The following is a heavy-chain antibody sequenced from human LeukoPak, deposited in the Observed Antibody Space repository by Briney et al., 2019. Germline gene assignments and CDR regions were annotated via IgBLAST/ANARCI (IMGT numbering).Heavy chain of an antibody. V-gene: IGHV3-21*01. CDR3: ARDADCSSTSCYGFSFYYYYGMDV. CDR2: FGTRSTSI. CDR1: GFTFSTYA. J-gene: IGHJ6*02. D-gene: IGHD2-2*01. Sequence: GGSLRLSCAASGFTFSTYAMNWVRQAPGKGLEWVSSFGTRSTSIYYAHSVTGRFIISRDNAKNSLYLQMNSLRDEDTAVYYCARDADCSSTSCYGFSFYYYYGMDVWGQGTTVTVSS.